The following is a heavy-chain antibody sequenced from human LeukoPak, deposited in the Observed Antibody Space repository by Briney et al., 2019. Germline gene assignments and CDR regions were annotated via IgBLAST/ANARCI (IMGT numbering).Heavy chain of an antibody. CDR2: INPSGGST. J-gene: IGHJ3*02. Sequence: ASVKVSCKASGYTFTSYYMHWVRQAPGQGLEWMGIINPSGGSTSYAQKFQGRVTMTRDTSTSTVYMELSSLRSEDTAVYYCASTYSGYDDDNDAFDIWGQGTMVTVSS. D-gene: IGHD5-12*01. CDR3: ASTYSGYDDDNDAFDI. V-gene: IGHV1-46*01. CDR1: GYTFTSYY.